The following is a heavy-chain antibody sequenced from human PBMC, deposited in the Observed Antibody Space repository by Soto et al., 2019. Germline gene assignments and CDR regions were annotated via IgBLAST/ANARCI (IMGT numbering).Heavy chain of an antibody. J-gene: IGHJ4*02. CDR3: ARGRRDYDFWSGPD. D-gene: IGHD3-3*01. Sequence: SVKVSCKASGGTFSSYAISWVRQAPGQGLEWMGGIIPIFGTANYAQKFQGRVTITADESTSTAYMELSSLRSEDTAVYYCARGRRDYDFWSGPDWGQGTLVTVSS. V-gene: IGHV1-69*13. CDR2: IIPIFGTA. CDR1: GGTFSSYA.